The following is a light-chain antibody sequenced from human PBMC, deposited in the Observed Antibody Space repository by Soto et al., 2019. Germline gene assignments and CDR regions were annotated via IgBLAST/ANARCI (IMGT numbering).Light chain of an antibody. CDR3: KSYAGSNTYV. Sequence: QSALTQPPSASGSPGQSVTISCTGTKNDIGVYDFVSWYQHHPGKAPRLIIYEVVQRPSGVPDRFSRSKSGNTASLTVSGLQAADEADYFCKSYAGSNTYVFGSGTKVTV. CDR2: EVV. J-gene: IGLJ1*01. CDR1: KNDIGVYDF. V-gene: IGLV2-8*01.